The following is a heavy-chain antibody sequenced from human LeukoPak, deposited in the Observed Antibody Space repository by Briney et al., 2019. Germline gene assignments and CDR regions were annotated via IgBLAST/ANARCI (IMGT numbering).Heavy chain of an antibody. CDR2: IYSGGST. J-gene: IGHJ6*02. D-gene: IGHD3-10*01. CDR3: ARGPLSYYGSGSNGMDV. Sequence: GGSLRLSCAASGFTVSSNYMSWVRQAPGEGLEWVSVIYSGGSTYYADSVKGRFTISRDNSKNTLYLQMNSLRAEDTAVYYCARGPLSYYGSGSNGMDVWGQGTTVTVSS. CDR1: GFTVSSNY. V-gene: IGHV3-66*02.